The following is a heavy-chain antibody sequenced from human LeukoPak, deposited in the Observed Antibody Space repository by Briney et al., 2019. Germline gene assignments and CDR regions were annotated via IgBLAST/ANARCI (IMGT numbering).Heavy chain of an antibody. CDR3: VTELGIGGFDI. D-gene: IGHD7-27*01. V-gene: IGHV3-64D*06. CDR1: GFTVSNNY. CDR2: ISTNGGST. J-gene: IGHJ3*02. Sequence: GGSLRLSCAASGFTVSNNYMSWVRQAPGKGLEYVSGISTNGGSTYYADSVKGRFTISRDNSKNTLYLQMSTLRAEDTSVYYCVTELGIGGFDIWGQGTMVTVSS.